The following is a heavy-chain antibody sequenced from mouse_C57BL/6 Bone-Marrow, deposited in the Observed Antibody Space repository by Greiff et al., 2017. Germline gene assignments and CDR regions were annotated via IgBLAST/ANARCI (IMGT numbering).Heavy chain of an antibody. D-gene: IGHD1-1*01. CDR1: GFTFSSYC. J-gene: IGHJ2*01. CDR2: ISSGGSYT. Sequence: DVMLVESGGDLVKPGGSLKLSCAASGFTFSSYCMSWVRQTPDKRLEWVATISSGGSYTYYPDSVKGRFTISRDNAKNILYLQMSSLKSEDTAMYYCARQAVVAKLDYWGQGTTLTVSS. CDR3: ARQAVVAKLDY. V-gene: IGHV5-6*02.